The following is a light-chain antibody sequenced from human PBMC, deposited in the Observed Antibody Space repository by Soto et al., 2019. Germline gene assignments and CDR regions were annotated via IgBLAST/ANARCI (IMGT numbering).Light chain of an antibody. CDR2: EVS. J-gene: IGLJ2*01. CDR3: SSYAGSNSYVI. Sequence: QSALTQPPSASGSPGQSVTISCTGTSSDVGGYNYVSWYQQHPGKAPKLMLYEVSTRPSGVPDRFSGSKSGNTASLTVSGLQAEDEADYYCSSYAGSNSYVIFGGGTQLTVL. CDR1: SSDVGGYNY. V-gene: IGLV2-8*01.